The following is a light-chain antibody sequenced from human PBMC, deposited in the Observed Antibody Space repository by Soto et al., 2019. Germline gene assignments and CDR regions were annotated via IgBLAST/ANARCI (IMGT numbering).Light chain of an antibody. Sequence: EIVLTQSPGTLSLSPRERATLPCRASQSVSSSHLAWYQHKPGQAPRILIYAASSRDTGSPDRFSGGGSGTDFTLTISRLEPEDFSVYYCQQYGYSPITFGQGTRLEIK. V-gene: IGKV3-20*01. CDR2: AAS. J-gene: IGKJ5*01. CDR1: QSVSSSH. CDR3: QQYGYSPIT.